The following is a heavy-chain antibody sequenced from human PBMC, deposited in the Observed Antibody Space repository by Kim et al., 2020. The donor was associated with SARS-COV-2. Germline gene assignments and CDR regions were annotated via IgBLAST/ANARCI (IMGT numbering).Heavy chain of an antibody. Sequence: ASVKVSCKASGYTFTSYAMHWVRQAPGQRLEWMGWINAGNGNTKYSQKFQGRVTITRDTSASTAYMELSSLRSEDTAVYYCAREPLLVVVPAAIDYWGQGTLVTVSS. CDR3: AREPLLVVVPAAIDY. V-gene: IGHV1-3*01. CDR2: INAGNGNT. D-gene: IGHD2-2*02. J-gene: IGHJ4*02. CDR1: GYTFTSYA.